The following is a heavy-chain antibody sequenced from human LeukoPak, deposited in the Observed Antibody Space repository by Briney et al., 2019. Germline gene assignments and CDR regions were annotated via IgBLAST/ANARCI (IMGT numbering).Heavy chain of an antibody. CDR2: IKQDGSQR. V-gene: IGHV3-7*01. Sequence: GGSLRLSFTASGSTFSDYWLPWARQAPGKGPEWVAKIKQDGSQRYYVDSVRGRFTISRDNAKNSLFLQMNGLRAEDTAVYYCARRGGSSSRRSPIDYWGQGTLVTVSS. J-gene: IGHJ4*02. CDR3: ARRGGSSSRRSPIDY. D-gene: IGHD6-6*01. CDR1: GSTFSDYW.